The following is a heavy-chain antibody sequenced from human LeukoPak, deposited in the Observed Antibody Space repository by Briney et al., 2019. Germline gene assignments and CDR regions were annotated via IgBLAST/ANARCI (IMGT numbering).Heavy chain of an antibody. CDR2: INSDGSST. J-gene: IGHJ6*03. CDR3: ARRGFDYYYYYMDV. CDR1: GCTFSSYW. Sequence: PGGSLRLSCAASGCTFSSYWMHWVRQPPGKGLVWVSRINSDGSSTSYADSVKGRFTISRDNAKNTLYLQMNSLRAEDTAVYYCARRGFDYYYYYMDVWGKGTTVTVSS. V-gene: IGHV3-74*01. D-gene: IGHD3-10*01.